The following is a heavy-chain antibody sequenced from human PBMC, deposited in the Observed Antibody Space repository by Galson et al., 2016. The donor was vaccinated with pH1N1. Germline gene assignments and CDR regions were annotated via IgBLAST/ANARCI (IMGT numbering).Heavy chain of an antibody. CDR2: IIPIFGTT. J-gene: IGHJ6*02. Sequence: SVKVSCKVSEGTFTSSTITWVRHAPGQGLEWVGDIIPIFGTTTYALKFQGRVTLTADGSLHTAFMELSGLTSQDTAVYYWARTPTSVVTVYSPFDVWGQGTTVTVSS. D-gene: IGHD4-23*01. CDR1: EGTFTSST. V-gene: IGHV1-69*13. CDR3: ARTPTSVVTVYSPFDV.